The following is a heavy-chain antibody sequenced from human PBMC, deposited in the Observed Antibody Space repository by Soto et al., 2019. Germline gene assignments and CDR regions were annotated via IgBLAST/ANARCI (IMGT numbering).Heavy chain of an antibody. CDR2: INSDGSST. CDR3: ARWGILWFGESGRPNNYYYYMDV. Sequence: GGSLRLSCAASGFTFSSYWMHWVRQAPGKGLVWVSRINSDGSSTSYADSVKGRFTISRDNAKNTLYLQMNSLRAEDTAVYYCARWGILWFGESGRPNNYYYYMDVWGKGTTVTVSS. D-gene: IGHD3-10*01. CDR1: GFTFSSYW. J-gene: IGHJ6*03. V-gene: IGHV3-74*01.